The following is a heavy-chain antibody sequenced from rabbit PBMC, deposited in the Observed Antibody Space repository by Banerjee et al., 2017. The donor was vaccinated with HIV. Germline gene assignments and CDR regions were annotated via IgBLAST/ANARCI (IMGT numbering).Heavy chain of an antibody. J-gene: IGHJ4*01. CDR1: GFSFSSSYW. V-gene: IGHV1S40*01. CDR3: ARSYDGSCGFPCFNL. D-gene: IGHD4-2*01. Sequence: QSLEESGGDLVQPGASLTLTCTASGFSFSSSYWICWVRQAPGKGLEWIACIYTGSSGSTYYASWAKGRFTISKTSSTTVTLQMTSLTAADTATYFSARSYDGSCGFPCFNLWGQGTLVTVS. CDR2: IYTGSSGST.